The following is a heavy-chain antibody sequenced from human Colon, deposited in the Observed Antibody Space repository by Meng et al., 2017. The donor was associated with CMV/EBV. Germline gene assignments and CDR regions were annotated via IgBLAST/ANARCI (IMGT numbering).Heavy chain of an antibody. CDR2: IYPQNGGT. CDR3: IKEDCYFDF. D-gene: IGHD2/OR15-2a*01. CDR1: GCICAAEH. Sequence: QLHLIHAGTEVTKSVASVTVSCKTSGCICAAEHLHWVRHDPVQGREWMGWIYPQNGGTYFAQKFQGGVTMTIDTSLSTAYMELSSLTSDDTAIYYFIKEDCYFDFWCQGTLVTVSS. J-gene: IGHJ4*02. V-gene: IGHV1-2*02.